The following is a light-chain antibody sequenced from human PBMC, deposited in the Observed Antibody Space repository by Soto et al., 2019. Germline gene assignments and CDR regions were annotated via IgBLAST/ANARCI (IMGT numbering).Light chain of an antibody. Sequence: QSALTQPPSVSGSPGQSVTISCTGTSRDVGSFNRVSWYQQPPGAAPKLLIYGVTNRPAGVPDRFSESKSGNTDSLTISGLQAGDEADYYCSSFTSSNTYVFGSGTKLTVL. V-gene: IGLV2-18*02. CDR1: SRDVGSFNR. CDR2: GVT. J-gene: IGLJ1*01. CDR3: SSFTSSNTYV.